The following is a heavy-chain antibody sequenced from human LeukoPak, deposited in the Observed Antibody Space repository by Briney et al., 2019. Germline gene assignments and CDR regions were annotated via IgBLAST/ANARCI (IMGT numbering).Heavy chain of an antibody. Sequence: ASVKVSCKASGYTFTGYYMHWVRQAPGQGLEWMGWINPNSGSTNYAQKFQGRVTMTRDTSISTAYMELSRLRSDDTAVYYCARDIRRGRQWLGYWGQGTLVTVSS. D-gene: IGHD6-19*01. J-gene: IGHJ4*02. CDR3: ARDIRRGRQWLGY. CDR1: GYTFTGYY. CDR2: INPNSGST. V-gene: IGHV1-2*02.